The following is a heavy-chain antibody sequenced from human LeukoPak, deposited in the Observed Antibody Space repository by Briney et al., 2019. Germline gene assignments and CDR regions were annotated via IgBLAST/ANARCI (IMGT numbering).Heavy chain of an antibody. V-gene: IGHV3-30*04. Sequence: SCKASGYTFTGYYMHWVRQAPGKGLEWVAVISYDGSNKYYADSVKGRFTISRDNSKNTLYLQMNSLRAEDTAVYYCAGAPYYDFWSGFRRYYYYYMDVWGKGTTVTVSS. J-gene: IGHJ6*03. D-gene: IGHD3-3*01. CDR1: GYTFTGYY. CDR2: ISYDGSNK. CDR3: AGAPYYDFWSGFRRYYYYYMDV.